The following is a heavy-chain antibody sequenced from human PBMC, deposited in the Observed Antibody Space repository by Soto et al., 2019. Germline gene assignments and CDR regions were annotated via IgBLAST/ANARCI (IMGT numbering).Heavy chain of an antibody. CDR2: IFYSGTT. V-gene: IGHV4-30-4*01. CDR3: ARAKTYFEY. Sequence: SETLSLTCTVSGGSISSGDYYWSWIRQPPGKGLEWIGYIFYSGTTYYNPSPKSRVTISVDTSKNQFSLKLSSVTAADTAVYYCARAKTYFEYWGQGTLVTVSS. J-gene: IGHJ4*02. CDR1: GGSISSGDYY.